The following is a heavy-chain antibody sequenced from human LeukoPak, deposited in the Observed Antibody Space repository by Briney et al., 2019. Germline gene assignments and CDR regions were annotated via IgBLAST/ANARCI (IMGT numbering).Heavy chain of an antibody. J-gene: IGHJ3*02. CDR1: GGSISSGSYY. Sequence: PSQTLSLTCTVSGGSISSGSYYWSWIRQPAGKGLEWIGRVYTSGSTNYNPSLKSRVTISVDTSKNQFSLKLSSVTAADTAVYYCARGGSGPKRHAFDIWGQGTMVTVSS. D-gene: IGHD3-16*01. CDR2: VYTSGST. CDR3: ARGGSGPKRHAFDI. V-gene: IGHV4-61*02.